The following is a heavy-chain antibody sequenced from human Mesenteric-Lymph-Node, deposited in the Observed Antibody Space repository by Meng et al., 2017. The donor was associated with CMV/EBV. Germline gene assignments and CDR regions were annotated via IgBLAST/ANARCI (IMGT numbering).Heavy chain of an antibody. Sequence: GGSLRLSCAASGFTFSDYYMSWIRQAPGKGLEWVLSISNSGTTTYYADSVKGRFTISRDNAKKLLYLQMNSLRVEDTAVYYCARDGVGVGALQHWGQGTLVTVSS. CDR2: ISNSGTTT. CDR3: ARDGVGVGALQH. J-gene: IGHJ1*01. V-gene: IGHV3-11*04. CDR1: GFTFSDYY. D-gene: IGHD1-26*01.